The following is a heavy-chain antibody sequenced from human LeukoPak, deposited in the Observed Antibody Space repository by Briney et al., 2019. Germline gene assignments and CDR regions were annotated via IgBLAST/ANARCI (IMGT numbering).Heavy chain of an antibody. D-gene: IGHD3-3*01. J-gene: IGHJ4*02. CDR2: ISGSGGST. V-gene: IGHV3-23*01. Sequence: GESLRLSCAASGFTFSSYAMSWVRQAPGKGLEWVSAISGSGGSTYYADSVKGRFTISRDNSKNTLYLQMNSLRAEDTAVYYCHSAFWSGYYRSAKTTFDYWGQGTLVTVSS. CDR3: HSAFWSGYYRSAKTTFDY. CDR1: GFTFSSYA.